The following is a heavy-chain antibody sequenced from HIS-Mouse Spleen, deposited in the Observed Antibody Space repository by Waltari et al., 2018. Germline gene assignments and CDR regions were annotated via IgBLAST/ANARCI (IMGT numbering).Heavy chain of an antibody. V-gene: IGHV4-39*07. CDR2: IYYSGST. Sequence: QLQLQESGPGLVKPSETLSLYCTGSGCSIRRTRFHWVRIRQPPGKGLEWIGSIYYSGSTYYNPSLKSRVTISVDTSKNQFSLKLSSVTAADTAVYYCAREIPYSSSWYDWYFDLWGRGTLVTVSS. CDR1: GCSIRRTRFH. CDR3: AREIPYSSSWYDWYFDL. D-gene: IGHD6-13*01. J-gene: IGHJ2*01.